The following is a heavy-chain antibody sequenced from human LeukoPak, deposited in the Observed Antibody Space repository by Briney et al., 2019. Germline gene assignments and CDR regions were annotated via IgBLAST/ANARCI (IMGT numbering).Heavy chain of an antibody. CDR1: GFTFSDHY. CDR2: IRSKANSYAT. D-gene: IGHD1-26*01. J-gene: IGHJ4*02. Sequence: GGSLRLSCAASGFTFSDHYMDWVRQAPGKGLEWVGRIRSKANSYATAYAASVKGRFTISRDDSKNTAYLQMNSLKTEDTAVYYCTRPHSGRDWGQGTPVTVSS. V-gene: IGHV3-73*01. CDR3: TRPHSGRD.